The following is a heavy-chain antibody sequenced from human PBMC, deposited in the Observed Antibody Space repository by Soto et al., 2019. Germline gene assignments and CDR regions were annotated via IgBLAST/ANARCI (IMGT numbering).Heavy chain of an antibody. CDR3: AREGDVEMATWDAFDI. Sequence: SVKVSCKASGGIFSSYAISWVRQAPGQGLEWMGGIIPIFGTANYAQKFQGRVTNTADESTSTAYMELSSLRAEDTAVYYCAREGDVEMATWDAFDIWGQGTMVTVSS. CDR2: IIPIFGTA. D-gene: IGHD5-12*01. V-gene: IGHV1-69*13. J-gene: IGHJ3*02. CDR1: GGIFSSYA.